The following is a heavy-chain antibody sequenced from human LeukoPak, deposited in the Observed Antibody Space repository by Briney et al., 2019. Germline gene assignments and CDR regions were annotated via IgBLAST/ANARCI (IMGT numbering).Heavy chain of an antibody. J-gene: IGHJ4*02. CDR1: GFTVSSSY. V-gene: IGHV3-53*01. CDR3: AKDLIAYSYGYAGRSNFDY. D-gene: IGHD5-18*01. Sequence: PGGPLRLSCAASGFTVSSSYMSWVRQAPGKGLEWVSVFYSGGKTYYTDSVKGRFTISRDNSKNTLYLQMNSLRAEDTAIYYCAKDLIAYSYGYAGRSNFDYWGQGTLVTVSS. CDR2: FYSGGKT.